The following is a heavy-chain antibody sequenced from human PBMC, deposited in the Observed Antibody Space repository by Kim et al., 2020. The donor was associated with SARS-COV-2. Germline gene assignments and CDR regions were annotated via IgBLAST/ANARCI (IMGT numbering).Heavy chain of an antibody. V-gene: IGHV3-23*01. D-gene: IGHD2-15*01. J-gene: IGHJ6*02. CDR3: AKASSTPGSPGV. CDR1: GFTFSSYS. Sequence: GGSLRLSCAASGFTFSSYSMSWVRQAPGKGLEWVSAISGSGGSTYYADSVKGRFTISRDNSKNTLYLQMNILRAEDTAVYYCAKASSTPGSPGVWGQGTTVTVSS. CDR2: ISGSGGST.